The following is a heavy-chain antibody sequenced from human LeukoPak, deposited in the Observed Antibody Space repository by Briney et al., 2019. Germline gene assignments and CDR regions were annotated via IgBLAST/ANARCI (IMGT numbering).Heavy chain of an antibody. J-gene: IGHJ4*02. CDR1: GFTFSSYS. D-gene: IGHD3-3*01. V-gene: IGHV3-21*01. Sequence: GGSLRLSCAASGFTFSSYSMNWVRQAPGKGLEWASSISSSSSNIYYADSVKGRFTISRDNAKNSLYLQMNSLRAEDTAVYYCAREYYDFWSGSYFDYWGQGTLVTVSS. CDR3: AREYYDFWSGSYFDY. CDR2: ISSSSSNI.